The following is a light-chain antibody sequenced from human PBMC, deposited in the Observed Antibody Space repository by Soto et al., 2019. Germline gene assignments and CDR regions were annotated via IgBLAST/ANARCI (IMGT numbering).Light chain of an antibody. CDR3: QQYGSSPFT. CDR1: QSVSSY. V-gene: IGKV3-20*01. J-gene: IGKJ3*01. Sequence: EIVLTQSPASLSLSPGETATLSCRASQSVSSYLGWYQQKPGQAPSLLIYDASKRATGIPDRFSGSGSGTDFTLTISRLEPEDFAVYYCQQYGSSPFTFGPGTKVDIK. CDR2: DAS.